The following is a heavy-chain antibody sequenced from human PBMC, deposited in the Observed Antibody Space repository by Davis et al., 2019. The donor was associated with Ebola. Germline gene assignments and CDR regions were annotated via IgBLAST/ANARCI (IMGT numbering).Heavy chain of an antibody. CDR2: ISSNGGST. Sequence: GESLKISCSAFGFTFSSFAMHWVRQAPGKGLEYVSAISSNGGSTYYANSVKGRFTISRDNSKNTLYLQMGSLRAEDMAVYYCARAGQMSLFNDYWGQGTLVTVSS. J-gene: IGHJ4*02. V-gene: IGHV3-64*01. CDR3: ARAGQMSLFNDY. CDR1: GFTFSSFA.